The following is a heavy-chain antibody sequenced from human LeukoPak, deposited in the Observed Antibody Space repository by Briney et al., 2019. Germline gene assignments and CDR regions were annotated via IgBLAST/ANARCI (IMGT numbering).Heavy chain of an antibody. CDR1: GFTISGFW. V-gene: IGHV3-7*03. D-gene: IGHD4/OR15-4a*01. J-gene: IGHJ4*02. CDR3: ARDNPFGAF. CDR2: IRQDGAQK. Sequence: GGSLRLSCEASGFTISGFWMSWVRQAPGKGLEWVANIRQDGAQKNYVGSVKGRFTISRDNAKNSLFLRLNSLRVDDTAVYFCARDNPFGAFWGQGALVTVS.